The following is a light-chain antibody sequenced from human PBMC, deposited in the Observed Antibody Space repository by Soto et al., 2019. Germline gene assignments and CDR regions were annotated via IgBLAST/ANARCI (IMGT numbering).Light chain of an antibody. CDR1: QSISTW. Sequence: DIQMTQSPSTLSASVGDRVTITCRASQSISTWLAWYQQKPGKAPKLLIYKASSLEIGVPSRFSGSGSGTEFTLTISSLQPDDFATYYCQQYGSLFTFGPGTKVDIK. CDR3: QQYGSLFT. J-gene: IGKJ3*01. V-gene: IGKV1-5*03. CDR2: KAS.